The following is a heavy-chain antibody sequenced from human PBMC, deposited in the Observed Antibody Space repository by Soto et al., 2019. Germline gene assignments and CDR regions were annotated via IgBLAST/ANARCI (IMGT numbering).Heavy chain of an antibody. D-gene: IGHD2-15*01. CDR3: ARDCSGGSCFDD. CDR1: GVSISSYY. V-gene: IGHV4-59*01. CDR2: IYYGGST. J-gene: IGHJ4*02. Sequence: TLSLTCTVSGVSISSYYWSWIRQPPGKGLEWIGYIYYGGSTNYNPSLKSRVTISVDTSKNQFSLKLSSVTAADTAVYYCARDCSGGSCFDDRGPGTLVTVAS.